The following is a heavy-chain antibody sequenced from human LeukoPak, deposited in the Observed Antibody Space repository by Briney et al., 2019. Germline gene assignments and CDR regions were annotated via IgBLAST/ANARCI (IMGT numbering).Heavy chain of an antibody. CDR1: GFTFSSYS. CDR2: ISSSSSYI. J-gene: IGHJ2*01. Sequence: GGSLRLSCAASGFTFSSYSMNWVRQAPGKGLEWVSSISSSSSYIYYADSVKGRFTISRDNAKNSLYLQMNSLRAEDTAVYYCARGGSNWYFDLWGRGTLVTVCS. V-gene: IGHV3-21*01. CDR3: ARGGSNWYFDL.